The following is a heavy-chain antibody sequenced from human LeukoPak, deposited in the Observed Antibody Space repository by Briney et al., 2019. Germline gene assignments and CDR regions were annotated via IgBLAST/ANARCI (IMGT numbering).Heavy chain of an antibody. J-gene: IGHJ4*02. CDR2: ISGSGGRA. CDR1: GFTFSSYT. Sequence: PGGSLRLSCAASGFTFSSYTISWVRQAPGKGLEWVAAISGSGGRAYYADSVRGRFTISRDNSKNTLYLQMNSLIAEDTAVYYCAKDPIWGSWNDAGDLNYWGQGTLVTVSS. D-gene: IGHD1-1*01. CDR3: AKDPIWGSWNDAGDLNY. V-gene: IGHV3-23*01.